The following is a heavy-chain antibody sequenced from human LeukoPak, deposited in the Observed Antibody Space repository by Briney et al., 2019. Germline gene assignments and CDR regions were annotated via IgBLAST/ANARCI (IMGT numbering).Heavy chain of an antibody. V-gene: IGHV3-53*01. CDR1: GFTVTNNY. CDR3: ASDSSSVFDDAFDI. J-gene: IGHJ3*02. CDR2: IYSGGST. D-gene: IGHD6-6*01. Sequence: GGSLRLSCAASGFTVTNNYMSWVRQAPEKGLEWVSVIYSGGSTYYAVSVKGRFTISRDNSKNTLYLQMNSLRVEDTAVYYCASDSSSVFDDAFDIWGQGTLVTVSS.